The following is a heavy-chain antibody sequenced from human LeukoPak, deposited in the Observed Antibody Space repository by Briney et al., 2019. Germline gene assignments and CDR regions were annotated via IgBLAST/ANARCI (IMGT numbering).Heavy chain of an antibody. CDR3: ARDGLRWPNDAFDI. J-gene: IGHJ3*02. CDR2: IYYSGST. D-gene: IGHD4-23*01. Sequence: SETLSLTCTVSGGSISSSSYYWGWIRQPPGKGLEWIGSIYYSGSTYYNPSLKSRVTILVDTSKNQFSLKLSSVTAADTAVYYCARDGLRWPNDAFDIWGQGTMVTVSS. V-gene: IGHV4-39*07. CDR1: GGSISSSSYY.